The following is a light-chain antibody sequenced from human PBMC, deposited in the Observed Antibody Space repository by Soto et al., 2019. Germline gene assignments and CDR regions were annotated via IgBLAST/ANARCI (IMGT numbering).Light chain of an antibody. CDR2: GAS. CDR3: QQYDKWPPWT. CDR1: QSVSSS. J-gene: IGKJ2*01. V-gene: IGKV3-15*01. Sequence: EIVMTQSPATLSVSPGERATRSCRASQSVSSSLAWYQQKPGQAPRLLIYGASTRATGIPARFSGSGSGTEFTLTISSLQSEDFAVYYCQQYDKWPPWTFGQGTKLEIK.